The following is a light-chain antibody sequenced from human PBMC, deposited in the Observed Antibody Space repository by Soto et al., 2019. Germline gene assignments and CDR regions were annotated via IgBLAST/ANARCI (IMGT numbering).Light chain of an antibody. CDR1: QSISSY. J-gene: IGKJ2*01. V-gene: IGKV1-39*01. CDR3: QQSYSIFMYT. Sequence: DIQMTQSPSSLSASVGDRVTITCRASQSISSYLNWYQQKPGKAPKLLIYAASSLQSGVPSRFSGSGSGTDFTLTISSLQPEDFATYYCQQSYSIFMYTFGQGTKVDNK. CDR2: AAS.